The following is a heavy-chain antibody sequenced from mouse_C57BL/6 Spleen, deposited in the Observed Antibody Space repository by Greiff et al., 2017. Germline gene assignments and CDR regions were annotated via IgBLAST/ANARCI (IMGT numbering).Heavy chain of an antibody. CDR1: GYSFTGYF. CDR2: INPYNGDT. D-gene: IGHD1-1*01. V-gene: IGHV1-20*01. CDR3: AREGTVVAPFAY. Sequence: VQLKESGPELVKPGDSVKISCKASGYSFTGYFMNWVMQSHGKGLEWIGRINPYNGDTFYNQKFKGKATLTVDKSSSTAHMELRSLTSEDSAGYYCAREGTVVAPFAYWGQGTLVTVSA. J-gene: IGHJ3*01.